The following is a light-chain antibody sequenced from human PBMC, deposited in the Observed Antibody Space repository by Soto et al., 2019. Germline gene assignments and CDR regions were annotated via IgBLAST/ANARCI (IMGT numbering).Light chain of an antibody. Sequence: EIVLTQSPDTLSLFPGERATLSCRASQSVSSTYLAWYQQKPGQAPRPLISAASSRATGTPDRFSGSGSGTDFTLNISRLEPGDFAVDYCQQYCSSRWTFGQGTKVEIK. J-gene: IGKJ1*01. CDR2: AAS. CDR1: QSVSSTY. CDR3: QQYCSSRWT. V-gene: IGKV3-20*01.